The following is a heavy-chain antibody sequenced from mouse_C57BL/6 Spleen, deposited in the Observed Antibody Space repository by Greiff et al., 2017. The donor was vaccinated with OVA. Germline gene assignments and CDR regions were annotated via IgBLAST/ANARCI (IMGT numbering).Heavy chain of an antibody. Sequence: DVKLVESGAELVRPGASVKLSCTASGFNIKDDYMHWVKQRPEQGLEWIGWIDPENGDTEYASKFQGKATITADTSSNTAYLQLSSLTSEDTSVYYCTTGGYSNYWYFDVWGTGTTVTVSS. CDR1: GFNIKDDY. CDR2: IDPENGDT. V-gene: IGHV14-4*01. J-gene: IGHJ1*03. CDR3: TTGGYSNYWYFDV. D-gene: IGHD2-5*01.